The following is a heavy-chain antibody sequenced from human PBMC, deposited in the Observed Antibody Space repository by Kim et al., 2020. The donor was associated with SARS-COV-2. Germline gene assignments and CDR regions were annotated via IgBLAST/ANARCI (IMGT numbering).Heavy chain of an antibody. Sequence: SVKVSCKASGGTFSSYAISWVRQAPGQGLEWMGRIIPIFGIANYAQKFQGRVTITADKSTSTAYMELSSLRSEDTAVYYCAREEIAAAGADAFDIWGQGTMVTVSS. CDR2: IIPIFGIA. J-gene: IGHJ3*02. D-gene: IGHD6-13*01. CDR3: AREEIAAAGADAFDI. V-gene: IGHV1-69*04. CDR1: GGTFSSYA.